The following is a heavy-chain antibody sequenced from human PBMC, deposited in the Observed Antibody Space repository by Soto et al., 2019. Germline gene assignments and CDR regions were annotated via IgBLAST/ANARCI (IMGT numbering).Heavy chain of an antibody. J-gene: IGHJ4*02. V-gene: IGHV1-69*06. D-gene: IGHD2-8*01. CDR2: IIPIFDTP. Sequence: QVQLVQSGAEVKKPGSSVKVSCKASGGTFKNYAIRWVRQAPGQGLEWVGGIIPIFDTPDYAQKFQGRVTITADKSRTIVYMELSSLRSEDTAVYYCARGPPRRDGYNTNWGQGTLVTVSS. CDR1: GGTFKNYA. CDR3: ARGPPRRDGYNTN.